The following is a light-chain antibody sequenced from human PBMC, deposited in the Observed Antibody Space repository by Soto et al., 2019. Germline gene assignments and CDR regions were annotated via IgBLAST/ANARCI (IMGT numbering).Light chain of an antibody. CDR1: KLGDKY. J-gene: IGLJ2*01. Sequence: SYELTQPPSVSVSPGQTANITCSGDKLGDKYTCWYQQKPGQSPVLVIYKDNKRPSGIPERFSGSNSGNRATLTISGTQAMDEADYYCQVWDRSTRVFGGGTKLTVL. CDR2: KDN. V-gene: IGLV3-1*01. CDR3: QVWDRSTRV.